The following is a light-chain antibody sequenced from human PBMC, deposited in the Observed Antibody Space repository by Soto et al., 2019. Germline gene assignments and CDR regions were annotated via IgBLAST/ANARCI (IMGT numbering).Light chain of an antibody. Sequence: EIVLTQSPATLSLSPGERATLSCRASQSVSSYLAWYQQKPGQAPRLLIYDASNRATGIPARFSGSGSGTDFTLTTSRLEPEDFAVYYCQQRSNGPSWTCGQGTKVDIK. CDR1: QSVSSY. J-gene: IGKJ1*01. CDR3: QQRSNGPSWT. CDR2: DAS. V-gene: IGKV3-11*01.